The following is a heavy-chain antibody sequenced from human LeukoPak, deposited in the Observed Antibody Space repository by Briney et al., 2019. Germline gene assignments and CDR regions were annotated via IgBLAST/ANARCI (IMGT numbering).Heavy chain of an antibody. D-gene: IGHD3-16*02. CDR3: ASAPVNGYPPNNDAFDI. J-gene: IGHJ3*02. V-gene: IGHV1-69*01. CDR2: IIPIFGTA. Sequence: GSSVKVSCKASGGTFSSYAISWVRQAPGQGLEWMGGIIPIFGTANYAQKFQGRVTITADESTSTAYMELSSLRSEDTAVYYCASAPVNGYPPNNDAFDIWGQGTMVTVSS. CDR1: GGTFSSYA.